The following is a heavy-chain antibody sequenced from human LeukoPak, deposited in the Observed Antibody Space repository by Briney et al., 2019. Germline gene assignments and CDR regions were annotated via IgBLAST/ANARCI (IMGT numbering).Heavy chain of an antibody. V-gene: IGHV1-69*04. CDR3: ESSLTYYDILTGLNYYYYGMDV. D-gene: IGHD3-9*01. J-gene: IGHJ6*02. Sequence: SVKVSFKASGGTFSSYAISWVRQAPGQGLEWMGRIIPILGIANYAQKFQGRVTITADKSTSTAYMELSSLRSEDTAVYYCESSLTYYDILTGLNYYYYGMDVWGQGTTVTVSS. CDR1: GGTFSSYA. CDR2: IIPILGIA.